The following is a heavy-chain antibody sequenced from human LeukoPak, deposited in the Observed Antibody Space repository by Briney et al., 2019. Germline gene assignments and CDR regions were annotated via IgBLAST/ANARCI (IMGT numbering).Heavy chain of an antibody. J-gene: IGHJ4*02. CDR1: GGAMSDYY. V-gene: IGHV4-59*01. CDR3: VRVGRSLHWNPDF. D-gene: IGHD1-1*01. CDR2: ISYSGKS. Sequence: SETLSLTCTVSGGAMSDYYWGCIRQPPGKGLEWIGYISYSGKSNSNPSLKSRVTMSVDMSKNQFSLKLASVTAADTAVYYCVRVGRSLHWNPDFWGLGTLVTVSS.